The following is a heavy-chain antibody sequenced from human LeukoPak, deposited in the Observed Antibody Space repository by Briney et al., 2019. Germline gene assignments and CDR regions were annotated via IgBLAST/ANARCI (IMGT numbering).Heavy chain of an antibody. CDR2: IYTSGST. Sequence: PSETLSLTCTVSGGSISSYYWSWIRQPAGKGLEWIGRIYTSGSTNYNPSLKSRVTMSVDTSKNQFSLKLSSVTAADTAVYYCARSRPYSSGWYSPFDYWGQGTLVTVSS. CDR1: GGSISSYY. CDR3: ARSRPYSSGWYSPFDY. J-gene: IGHJ4*02. V-gene: IGHV4-4*07. D-gene: IGHD6-19*01.